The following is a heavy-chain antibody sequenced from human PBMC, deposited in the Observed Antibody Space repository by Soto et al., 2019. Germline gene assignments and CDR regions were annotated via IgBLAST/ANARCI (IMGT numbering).Heavy chain of an antibody. CDR1: GGTFSSYA. D-gene: IGHD4-4*01. CDR3: ARVTSKILYLNSPLYNWFDP. V-gene: IGHV1-69*06. Sequence: GASVKVSCKASGGTFSSYAISWVRQAPGQGLEWMGGIIPIFGTANYAQKFQGRVTITADKSTSTAYMELSSLRSEDTAVYYCARVTSKILYLNSPLYNWFDPWGQGTLVTVSS. J-gene: IGHJ5*02. CDR2: IIPIFGTA.